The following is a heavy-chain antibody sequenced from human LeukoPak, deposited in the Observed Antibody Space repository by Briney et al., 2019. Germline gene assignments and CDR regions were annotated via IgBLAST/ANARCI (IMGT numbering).Heavy chain of an antibody. D-gene: IGHD4/OR15-4a*01. Sequence: GGSLRLSCAASGFTFSSYEMNWVRQAPGKGLEWVSYISSSGSTIYYAGSVEGRFTISRDNAKNSLYLQMNSLRVEDTAVYYCASAVQTTNWGQGTLVTVSS. J-gene: IGHJ4*02. CDR3: ASAVQTTN. CDR1: GFTFSSYE. CDR2: ISSSGSTI. V-gene: IGHV3-48*03.